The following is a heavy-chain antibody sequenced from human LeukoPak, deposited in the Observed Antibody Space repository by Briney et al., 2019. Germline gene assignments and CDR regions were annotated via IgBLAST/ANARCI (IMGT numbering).Heavy chain of an antibody. J-gene: IGHJ4*02. CDR3: ATGGGPFDY. CDR2: LHTSGGP. V-gene: IGHV4-4*07. CDR1: GGSISLWQ. D-gene: IGHD3-16*01. Sequence: SETLPLTCSVSGGSISLWQWNWIRQVAGKGLEWIGRLHTSGGPKYNPSLKSRVTMSLDTSKNQFFLKVSSVTAADTAVYFCATGGGPFDYWGQGILVTVSS.